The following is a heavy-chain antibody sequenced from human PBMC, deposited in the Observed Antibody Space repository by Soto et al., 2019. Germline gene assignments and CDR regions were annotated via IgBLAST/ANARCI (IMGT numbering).Heavy chain of an antibody. Sequence: QVQLVQSGAEVKKPGASVKVSCKASGYTFTSYDINWVRQATGQGLEWMGWMNPNSGNTGYAQKFRGRVTMTRNTSISTAYMELSSLRSEYTAVYYCAIERTGTTSMDVWGQGTTVTVSS. D-gene: IGHD1-1*01. V-gene: IGHV1-8*01. J-gene: IGHJ6*02. CDR2: MNPNSGNT. CDR1: GYTFTSYD. CDR3: AIERTGTTSMDV.